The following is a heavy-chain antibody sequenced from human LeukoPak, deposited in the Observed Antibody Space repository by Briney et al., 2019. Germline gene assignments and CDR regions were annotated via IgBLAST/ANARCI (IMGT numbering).Heavy chain of an antibody. J-gene: IGHJ4*02. CDR2: LFTGGGRT. CDR3: AKECDYSPGHKFDL. D-gene: IGHD3-10*01. Sequence: GGSLRLSCAASGFTFNNYLMSWVRQAPGKGLEWVSVLFTGGGRTLYADSVKGRYTISGDTSRTTLYLQMNGLRAEDTAVYYCAKECDYSPGHKFDLWGQGTLVTVSS. V-gene: IGHV3-23*01. CDR1: GFTFNNYL.